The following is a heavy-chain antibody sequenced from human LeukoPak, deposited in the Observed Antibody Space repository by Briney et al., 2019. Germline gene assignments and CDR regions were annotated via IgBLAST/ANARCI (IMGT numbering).Heavy chain of an antibody. J-gene: IGHJ4*02. CDR3: ARDYDFWSELSYFDY. CDR1: GFTFSSYS. D-gene: IGHD3-3*01. V-gene: IGHV3-48*01. CDR2: ISSSSSTI. Sequence: GGSLRLSCAASGFTFSSYSMNWVRQAPGKGLEWVSYISSSSSTIYYADSVKGRFTISRDNAKNPLYLQMNSLRAEDTAVYYCARDYDFWSELSYFDYWGQGTLVTVSS.